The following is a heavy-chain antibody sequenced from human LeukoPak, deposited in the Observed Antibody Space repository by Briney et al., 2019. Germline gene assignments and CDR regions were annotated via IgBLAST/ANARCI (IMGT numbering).Heavy chain of an antibody. Sequence: PGGSLRLSCAASGFTFDDYGMSWVRQAPGKGLEWVSGINWDGGSTGYADSVKGRFTISRDNAKNSLYLQMNSLRAEDTAVYYCARRTHGDHGEPAAFDIWGQGTMVTVSS. J-gene: IGHJ3*02. CDR1: GFTFDDYG. V-gene: IGHV3-20*04. CDR3: ARRTHGDHGEPAAFDI. CDR2: INWDGGST. D-gene: IGHD4/OR15-4a*01.